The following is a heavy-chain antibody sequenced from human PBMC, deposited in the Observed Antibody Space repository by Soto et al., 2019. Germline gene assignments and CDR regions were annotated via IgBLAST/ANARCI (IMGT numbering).Heavy chain of an antibody. CDR3: ARGDSSSWPAYYYYGMEV. Sequence: QVQLVESGGGVVQPGRSLRLSCAASGFTFSSYGMHWVRQAPGKGLEWVAVISYDGSNKYYADSVKGRFTISRDNSKNTLYLQMNSLRAEDTAVYYCARGDSSSWPAYYYYGMEVWGQGTTVTVSS. CDR1: GFTFSSYG. V-gene: IGHV3-30*03. J-gene: IGHJ6*02. CDR2: ISYDGSNK. D-gene: IGHD6-13*01.